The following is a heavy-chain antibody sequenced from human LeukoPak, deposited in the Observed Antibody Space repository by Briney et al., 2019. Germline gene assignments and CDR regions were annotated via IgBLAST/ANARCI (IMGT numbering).Heavy chain of an antibody. V-gene: IGHV4-59*01. Sequence: SETLSLTCTVSGGSISSYYWSWRRQPPGQGQEWMGYSYYSGSTNYNPSLKSRVTISVDTSKNQSSLKLSSVTAADTAVYYCARAMSQQWLVRASYYMDVWGKGTTVTVSS. CDR1: GGSISSYY. D-gene: IGHD6-19*01. CDR3: ARAMSQQWLVRASYYMDV. J-gene: IGHJ6*03. CDR2: SYYSGST.